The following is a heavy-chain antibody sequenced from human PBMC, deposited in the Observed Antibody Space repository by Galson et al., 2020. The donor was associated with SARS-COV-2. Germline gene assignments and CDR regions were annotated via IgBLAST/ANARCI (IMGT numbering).Heavy chain of an antibody. V-gene: IGHV1-24*01. CDR1: GYTLTELS. CDR3: ATLAVAGTWDDY. D-gene: IGHD6-19*01. Sequence: ASVKVSCKVSGYTLTELSMHWVRQAPGKGLEWMGGFDPEDGETIYAQKFQGRVTMTEDTSTDTAYMELSSLRSEDPAVYYCATLAVAGTWDDYWGQGTLVTVSS. CDR2: FDPEDGET. J-gene: IGHJ4*02.